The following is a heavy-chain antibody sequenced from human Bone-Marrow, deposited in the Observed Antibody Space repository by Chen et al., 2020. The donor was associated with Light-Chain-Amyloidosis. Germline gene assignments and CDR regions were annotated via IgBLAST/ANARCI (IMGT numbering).Heavy chain of an antibody. D-gene: IGHD2-2*01. CDR2: INPSGGST. CDR3: AREGEDANLDWFDP. Sequence: QVQLVQSGAEVKEPGASVKVSCQASGYTSTYYPMNWVRKAPGQGLEWMGRINPSGGSTFYAQKFQGRVTMTRDTSTSTVYMELTSLRSDDTAVYYCAREGEDANLDWFDPWGQGTLVTVSS. CDR1: GYTSTYYP. V-gene: IGHV1-46*01. J-gene: IGHJ5*02.